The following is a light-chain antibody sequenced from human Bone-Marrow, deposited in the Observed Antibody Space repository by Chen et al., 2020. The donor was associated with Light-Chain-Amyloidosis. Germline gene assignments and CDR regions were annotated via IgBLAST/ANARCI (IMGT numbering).Light chain of an antibody. Sequence: SYVLTQPSSVSVAPGQTATIACGGNNIGSTSVHWYQQTPGQAPLLVVYDDSDRPSGIPERLSGSNSGITATLTISRVEAGDAADYYCQVWDRSSDRPVFGGGTKLTVL. CDR1: NIGSTS. V-gene: IGLV3-21*02. J-gene: IGLJ3*02. CDR2: DDS. CDR3: QVWDRSSDRPV.